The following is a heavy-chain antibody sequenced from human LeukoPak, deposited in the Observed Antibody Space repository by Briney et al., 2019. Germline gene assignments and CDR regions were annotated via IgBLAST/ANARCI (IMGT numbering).Heavy chain of an antibody. V-gene: IGHV3-48*01. CDR3: ARGGWDYYDPDAFDI. CDR2: ISSSSSTI. Sequence: PGGSLRLYCAASGFSFGDFGMSWVRQAPGKGLEWVSYISSSSSTIYYADSVKGRFTISRDNAKNSLYLQMNSLRAEDTAVYYCARGGWDYYDPDAFDIWGQGTMVTVSS. D-gene: IGHD3-22*01. J-gene: IGHJ3*02. CDR1: GFSFGDFG.